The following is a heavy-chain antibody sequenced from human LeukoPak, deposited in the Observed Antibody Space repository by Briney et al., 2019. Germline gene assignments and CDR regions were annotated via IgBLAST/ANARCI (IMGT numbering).Heavy chain of an antibody. D-gene: IGHD3-22*01. CDR3: AKGSYYDSSGSFYFDY. J-gene: IGHJ4*02. CDR2: ISGSGDNT. Sequence: GGSLRLSCAASRFTFSSYAMSWVRQAPGKGLEWVSGISGSGDNTYYADSVKGRFTISRDNSKNTLYVQVNSLGTEDTAAYYCAKGSYYDSSGSFYFDYWGQGTLVTVSS. CDR1: RFTFSSYA. V-gene: IGHV3-23*01.